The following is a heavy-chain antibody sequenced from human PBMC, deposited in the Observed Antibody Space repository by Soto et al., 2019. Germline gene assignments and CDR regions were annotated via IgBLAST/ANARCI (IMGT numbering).Heavy chain of an antibody. CDR1: GFTFSNYA. J-gene: IGHJ4*02. CDR3: ARESEDLTSNFDY. CDR2: ISSTTNYI. V-gene: IGHV3-21*06. Sequence: GGSLRLSCAASGFTFSNYAMSWLRQSPGKGLEWVSAISSTTNYIYYGDSMKGRFTISRDNAKNSLYLEMNSLRAEDTAAYYCARESEDLTSNFDYWGQGTLVTVSS.